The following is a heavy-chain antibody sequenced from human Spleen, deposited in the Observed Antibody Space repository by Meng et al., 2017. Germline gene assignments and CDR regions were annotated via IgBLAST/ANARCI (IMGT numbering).Heavy chain of an antibody. V-gene: IGHV4-38-2*02. D-gene: IGHD4-11*01. CDR3: VRDLPTGYFDP. J-gene: IGHJ5*02. CDR1: GYSITSGYH. Sequence: SETLSLTCAVSGYSITSGYHWGWIRQSAGKGLEWIASIYHSGTTYYNPSLKSRATISVDTSKNQFALTLNSVTAAVTAVYYCVRDLPTGYFDPWGQGTLVTVSS. CDR2: IYHSGTT.